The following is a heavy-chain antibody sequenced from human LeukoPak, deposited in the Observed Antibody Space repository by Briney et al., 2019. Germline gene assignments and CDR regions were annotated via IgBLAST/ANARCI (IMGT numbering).Heavy chain of an antibody. Sequence: SETLSLTCTVSGGYISSYYWSWIRQPPGEGLEWIGYIYYSGSTNYNPSLKSRVTISVDTSKNQFSLKLSSVTAADTAVYYCARTTEAHSWRTRYYDYYMDVWGKGTTVTVSS. CDR3: ARTTEAHSWRTRYYDYYMDV. CDR1: GGYISSYY. CDR2: IYYSGST. J-gene: IGHJ6*03. D-gene: IGHD6-13*01. V-gene: IGHV4-59*01.